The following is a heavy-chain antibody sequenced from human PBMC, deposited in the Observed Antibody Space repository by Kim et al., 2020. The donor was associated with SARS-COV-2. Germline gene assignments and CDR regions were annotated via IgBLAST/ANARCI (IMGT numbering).Heavy chain of an antibody. CDR2: INTNTGNP. Sequence: ASVKVSCKASGYTLTSYAMIWVRQAPGQGLEWMGWINTNTGNPTYAQGFTGRFVFSLDTSVSTAYLQISSLKAEDTSVYYCARTDYDSGGYYLGYWGQGTLVTVSS. J-gene: IGHJ4*02. CDR1: GYTLTSYA. D-gene: IGHD3-22*01. V-gene: IGHV7-4-1*02. CDR3: ARTDYDSGGYYLGY.